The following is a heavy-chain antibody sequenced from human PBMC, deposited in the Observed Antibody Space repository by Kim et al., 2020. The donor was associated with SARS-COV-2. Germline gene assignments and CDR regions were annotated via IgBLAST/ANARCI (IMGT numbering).Heavy chain of an antibody. D-gene: IGHD2-8*01. CDR1: GGTFSSYA. Sequence: SVKVSCKASGGTFSSYAISWVRQAPGQGLEWMGGIIPIFGTANYAQKFQGRVTITADESTSTAYMELSSLRSEDTAVYYCAIGPGDCTNGVCYGGGFSYNWFDPWGQGTLVTVSS. V-gene: IGHV1-69*13. CDR2: IIPIFGTA. J-gene: IGHJ5*02. CDR3: AIGPGDCTNGVCYGGGFSYNWFDP.